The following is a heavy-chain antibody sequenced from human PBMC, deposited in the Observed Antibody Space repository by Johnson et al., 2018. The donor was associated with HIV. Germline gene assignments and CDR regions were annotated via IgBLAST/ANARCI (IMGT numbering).Heavy chain of an antibody. J-gene: IGHJ3*02. Sequence: QVQLVESGGGVVQPGRSLRLSCAASGFTFSSSAMHWVRQAPGKGLVWVAVISNDGPKEHYADFVRGRFTVSRDNSKNTLFLQMNSLRSDDTAVYYCARDPFRDAFDIWGQGTMVTVSS. CDR2: ISNDGPKE. CDR3: ARDPFRDAFDI. CDR1: GFTFSSSA. V-gene: IGHV3-30*04.